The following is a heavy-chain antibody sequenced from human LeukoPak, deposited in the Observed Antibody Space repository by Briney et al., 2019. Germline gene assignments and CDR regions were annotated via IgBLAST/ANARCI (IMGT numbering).Heavy chain of an antibody. CDR1: GYTFTAYY. J-gene: IGHJ5*02. D-gene: IGHD5-24*01. Sequence: GASLKLSWQSSGYTFTAYYMHWVRQAPGPGLEWMGCINPNSGDTDYAQKFQGRVTMTRDMSTSTDYLELSSLRSEDTAVYYCARDNSVRDEAWWFSPWGQGTLVTVSS. V-gene: IGHV1-2*02. CDR2: INPNSGDT. CDR3: ARDNSVRDEAWWFSP.